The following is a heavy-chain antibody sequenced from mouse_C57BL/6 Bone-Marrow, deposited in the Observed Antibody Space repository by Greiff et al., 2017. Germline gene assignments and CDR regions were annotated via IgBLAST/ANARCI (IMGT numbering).Heavy chain of an antibody. J-gene: IGHJ3*01. CDR3: ASSLAY. CDR2: ISDGGSYT. CDR1: GFTFSSSA. Sequence: DVMLVESGGGLVKPGGSLKLSCAASGFTFSSSAMSWVRQTPEKRLEWVATISDGGSYTYYPDNVKGRFTISRDNAKNNLYLQMGHLKSEDTAMYYCASSLAYWGQGALVTVSA. V-gene: IGHV5-4*03.